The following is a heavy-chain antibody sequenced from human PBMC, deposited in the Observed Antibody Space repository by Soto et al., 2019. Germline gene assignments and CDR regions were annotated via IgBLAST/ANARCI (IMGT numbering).Heavy chain of an antibody. CDR1: GYTFTSYT. V-gene: IGHV1-18*01. CDR2: ISPYNGNT. D-gene: IGHD1-26*01. J-gene: IGHJ5*02. CDR3: ARVVGALGHWFDP. Sequence: QVQLVQSGAEVKEPGASVKVSCKASGYTFTSYTISWVPQAPGQGLEWMGRISPYNGNTNYAQKLQGRVTMTTDTSTSIAYMELRSLRSDDTAVYYCARVVGALGHWFDPWGQGTLVTVSS.